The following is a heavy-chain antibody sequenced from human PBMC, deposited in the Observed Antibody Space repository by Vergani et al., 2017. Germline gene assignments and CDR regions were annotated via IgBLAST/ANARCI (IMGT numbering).Heavy chain of an antibody. CDR1: GGTFSSYA. CDR3: ARARGAVTTMEAYYYYMDV. Sequence: QVQLVQSGAEVKKPGSSVKVSCKASGGTFSSYAISWVRQAPGQGLEWMGGIIPIFGTANYAQKFQGRVTITADDSTSTAYMELSSLRAEDTAVYYCARARGAVTTMEAYYYYMDVWGKGTTVTVSS. D-gene: IGHD4-11*01. V-gene: IGHV1-69*01. CDR2: IIPIFGTA. J-gene: IGHJ6*03.